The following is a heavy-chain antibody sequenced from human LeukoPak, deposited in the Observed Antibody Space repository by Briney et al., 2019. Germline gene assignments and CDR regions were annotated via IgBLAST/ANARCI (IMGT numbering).Heavy chain of an antibody. D-gene: IGHD6-19*01. CDR1: GGSFSGYY. CDR3: ARGAAVAGLFPFDY. V-gene: IGHV4-34*01. Sequence: SETLSLTCAVYGGSFSGYYWSWIRQPPGKGLEWIGEINHSGSTNYNPSLKSRVTIPVDTSKNQFSLKLSSVTAADTAVYYCARGAAVAGLFPFDYWGQGTLVTVSS. CDR2: INHSGST. J-gene: IGHJ4*02.